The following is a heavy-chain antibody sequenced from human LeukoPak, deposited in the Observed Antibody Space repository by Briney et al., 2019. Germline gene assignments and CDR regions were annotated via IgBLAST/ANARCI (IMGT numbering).Heavy chain of an antibody. CDR3: ARGGSGVLVALFHY. V-gene: IGHV6-1*01. CDR2: TFYRTKWYA. CDR1: GDSVSSNSAA. J-gene: IGHJ4*02. D-gene: IGHD5-12*01. Sequence: SQTLSLTCAISGDSVSSNSAAWNWIRQSPSRGLEWLGRTFYRTKWYADYAVSVRGRITISADTSTNQFSLQLNSVTPEDTAVYFCARGGSGVLVALFHYWGQGTLVTVSS.